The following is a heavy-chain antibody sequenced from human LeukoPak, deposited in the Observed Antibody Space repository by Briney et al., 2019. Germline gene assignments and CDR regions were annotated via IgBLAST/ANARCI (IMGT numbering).Heavy chain of an antibody. J-gene: IGHJ4*02. D-gene: IGHD3-10*01. V-gene: IGHV3-7*01. CDR2: IKQDGSEF. Sequence: GGSLRLSCAASGFTFSNYWMSWVRQVPGKGLEWVANIKQDGSEFYYVDSVKGRFTISRDNSKNTLYLQMNSLRAEDTAVYFCAKDSKRWKTYYYESGNYYFDYWGQGTLVTVSS. CDR3: AKDSKRWKTYYYESGNYYFDY. CDR1: GFTFSNYW.